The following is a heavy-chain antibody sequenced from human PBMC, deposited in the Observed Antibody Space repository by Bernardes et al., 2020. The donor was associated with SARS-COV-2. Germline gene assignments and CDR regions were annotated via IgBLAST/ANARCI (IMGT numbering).Heavy chain of an antibody. J-gene: IGHJ3*02. Sequence: SETLSLTCAVYGGSFSGYYWSWIRQPPGKGLEWIGEINHSGSTNYNPSLKSRVTISVDTSKNQFSLKLSSVTAADTAVYYCASCLGNSVAFDIWGQGTMVTVSS. D-gene: IGHD4-4*01. V-gene: IGHV4-34*01. CDR3: ASCLGNSVAFDI. CDR1: GGSFSGYY. CDR2: INHSGST.